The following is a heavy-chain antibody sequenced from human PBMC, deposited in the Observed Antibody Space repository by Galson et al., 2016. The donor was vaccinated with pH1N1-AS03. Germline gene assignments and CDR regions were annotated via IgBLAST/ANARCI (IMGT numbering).Heavy chain of an antibody. J-gene: IGHJ4*02. CDR2: VYDRVNT. V-gene: IGHV4-59*11. CDR1: GGSISSHY. CDR3: SRLVGQAFAY. Sequence: SETLSLTCTVSGGSISSHYWSWIRQSPGKGLEWIGYVYDRVNTNYNPSLKSRVTILVDTSKNQFSLNLSSVTAADTAVYYCSRLVGQAFAYWGQGMLVTVSS.